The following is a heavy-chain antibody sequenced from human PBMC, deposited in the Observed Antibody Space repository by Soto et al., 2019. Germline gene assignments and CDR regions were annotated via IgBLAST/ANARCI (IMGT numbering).Heavy chain of an antibody. V-gene: IGHV4-4*02. J-gene: IGHJ4*02. CDR3: ARSPPSSYYGGSGTFDY. CDR1: GGFTSTNNW. Sequence: TLSLTCAVSGGFTSTNNWWSWVRQPPGKGLEWIGDAYHSGSTEYNPSLKSRVSISVDKSKNQISLKLTSATAADTAVYYCARSPPSSYYGGSGTFDYWGQGTLVTVSS. CDR2: AYHSGST. D-gene: IGHD3-10*01.